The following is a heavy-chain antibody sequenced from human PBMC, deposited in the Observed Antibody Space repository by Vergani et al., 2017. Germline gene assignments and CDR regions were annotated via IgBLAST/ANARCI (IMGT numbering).Heavy chain of an antibody. CDR1: GAAIKDFY. CDR2: ISSSGSP. D-gene: IGHD3-10*01. CDR3: ARPVGPSAIADGYHV. Sequence: QVHLNEAGPGLVKPSQTLSLTCTVSGAAIKDFYWSWFRQPPGKGLEWIGSISSSGSPYYNPTLKSRLAFSVDTSKNLFSLRLKSVTATDTGMYYCARPVGPSAIADGYHVWGQGTMVTVS. J-gene: IGHJ3*01. V-gene: IGHV4-59*04.